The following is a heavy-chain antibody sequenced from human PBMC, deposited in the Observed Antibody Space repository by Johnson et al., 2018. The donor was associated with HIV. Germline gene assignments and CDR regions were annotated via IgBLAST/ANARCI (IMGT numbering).Heavy chain of an antibody. CDR3: ARESRYNFWSGYDAFDI. D-gene: IGHD3-3*01. J-gene: IGHJ3*02. CDR1: GFTFGDHA. V-gene: IGHV3-72*01. CDR2: SRDKANTHTT. Sequence: VQLVESGGGLVQPGRSLILSCTASGFTFGDHAINWVRQAPGKGLEWVGRSRDKANTHTTEYAASVNGRFTISRDNSKNTLYLQMNSLRAEDTAVYYCARESRYNFWSGYDAFDIWGQGTMVTVSS.